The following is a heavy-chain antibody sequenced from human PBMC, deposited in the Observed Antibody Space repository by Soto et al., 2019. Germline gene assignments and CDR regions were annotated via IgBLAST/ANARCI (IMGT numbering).Heavy chain of an antibody. J-gene: IGHJ5*02. D-gene: IGHD6-13*01. CDR1: GGSIISGDYY. Sequence: LSLACALSGGSIISGDYYWSWVRQPPGKGLEWIGYIHHNGNSYNNPSVKSRVNISLDTSNTQYSLNLTSVTAADTALYYCARVSATGTRWFDPWGPGTQVTVSS. V-gene: IGHV4-31*11. CDR2: IHHNGNS. CDR3: ARVSATGTRWFDP.